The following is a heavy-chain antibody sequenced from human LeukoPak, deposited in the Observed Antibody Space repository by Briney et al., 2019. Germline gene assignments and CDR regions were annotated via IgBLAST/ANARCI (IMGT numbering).Heavy chain of an antibody. D-gene: IGHD5-24*01. Sequence: SETLSLTCAVYGGSFSGYYWGWIRQPPRKGLEWIGSIYYSGGTYYNPSLKSRVTISVDTSKNHFSLKLSSVTAADTAVYYCAFRRDGYKGGNWFDPWGQGILVTVSS. CDR1: GGSFSGYY. V-gene: IGHV4-39*02. CDR3: AFRRDGYKGGNWFDP. CDR2: IYYSGGT. J-gene: IGHJ5*02.